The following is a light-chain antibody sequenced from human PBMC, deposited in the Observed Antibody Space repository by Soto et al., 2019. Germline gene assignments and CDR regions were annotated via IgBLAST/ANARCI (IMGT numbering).Light chain of an antibody. Sequence: QSVLTQPPSVSGAPGQRVIISCTGSSSNIGAGYDVHWYQQRPGTAPKLLIFGNNNRPSGVPDRFSGSKSGTSASLAITGLQAEDEGDYYCQSYDSTLSDTYVFGTGTKVT. CDR1: SSNIGAGYD. J-gene: IGLJ1*01. CDR2: GNN. V-gene: IGLV1-40*01. CDR3: QSYDSTLSDTYV.